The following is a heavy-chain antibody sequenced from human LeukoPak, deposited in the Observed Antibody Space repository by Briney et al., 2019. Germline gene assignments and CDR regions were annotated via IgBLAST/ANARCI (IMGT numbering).Heavy chain of an antibody. J-gene: IGHJ6*02. V-gene: IGHV3-7*03. CDR2: IKQDGSEK. CDR1: GFTFSSYW. Sequence: GGSLRLSCAASGFTFSSYWMSWVRQAPGKGLEWVANIKQDGSEKYYVDSVKGRFTISRDNSKNTLYLQMNSLRAEDTAVYYCAKDLGPGTYYYYGMDVWGQGTTVTVSS. CDR3: AKDLGPGTYYYYGMDV. D-gene: IGHD3-16*01.